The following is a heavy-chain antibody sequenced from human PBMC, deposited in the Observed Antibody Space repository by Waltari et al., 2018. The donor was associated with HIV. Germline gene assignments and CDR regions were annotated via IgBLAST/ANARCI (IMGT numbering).Heavy chain of an antibody. CDR1: EFTFSTYA. CDR2: ISGSADSA. J-gene: IGHJ4*02. CDR3: AKELLLFPGCFDF. V-gene: IGHV3-23*01. Sequence: EVQLLESGGGLVQPGGSLRLSCAASEFTFSTYAMTWVRQATGKGLEWVSPISGSADSAYYADSVQGRFTISRDNSKNTLYLQMRSLRAEDTAIYYCAKELLLFPGCFDFWGQGTLVTVSS. D-gene: IGHD2-15*01.